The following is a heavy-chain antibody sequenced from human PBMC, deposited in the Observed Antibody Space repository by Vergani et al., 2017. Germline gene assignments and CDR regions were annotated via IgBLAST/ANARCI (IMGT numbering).Heavy chain of an antibody. V-gene: IGHV4-59*12. CDR2: INHSGST. D-gene: IGHD3-22*01. CDR1: GGSISSYY. Sequence: QVQLQESGPGLVKPSETLSLTCTVSGGSISSYYWSWIRQPPGKGLEWIGEINHSGSTNYNPSLKSRVTISVNTSKNQFSLKLSSVPAADTAVYYCSRDVDYYDSSGFNYWGQGTLVTVTS. CDR3: SRDVDYYDSSGFNY. J-gene: IGHJ4*02.